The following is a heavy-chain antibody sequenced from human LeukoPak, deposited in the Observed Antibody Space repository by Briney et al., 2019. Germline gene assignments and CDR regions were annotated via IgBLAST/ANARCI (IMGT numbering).Heavy chain of an antibody. CDR3: ARGGANYYDSSGYSRDWFDP. J-gene: IGHJ5*02. V-gene: IGHV4-59*01. Sequence: SETLSLTCTVSGGSISSYYWSWIRQPPGKGLEWIGYIYYSGSTNYNPSLKSRVTISVGTSKNQFSLKLSSVTAADTAVYYCARGGANYYDSSGYSRDWFDPWGQGTLVTVSS. CDR2: IYYSGST. D-gene: IGHD3-22*01. CDR1: GGSISSYY.